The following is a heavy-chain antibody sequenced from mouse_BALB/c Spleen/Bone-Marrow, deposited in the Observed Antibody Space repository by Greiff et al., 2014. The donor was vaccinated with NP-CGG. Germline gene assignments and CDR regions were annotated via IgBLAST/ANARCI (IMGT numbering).Heavy chain of an antibody. CDR3: TRYGSRGY. D-gene: IGHD1-1*01. CDR2: IDPETDNT. V-gene: IGHV1-15*01. J-gene: IGHJ3*02. Sequence: QVQLQQSGAELVRPGASVTLSYKASGYTFTDYEMHWVKQTPVHGLEWIGSIDPETDNTVFNQKFKAKATLTADRSSNTASMDLRSLTSEDSAVYYCTRYGSRGYWGQGTLVTVS. CDR1: GYTFTDYE.